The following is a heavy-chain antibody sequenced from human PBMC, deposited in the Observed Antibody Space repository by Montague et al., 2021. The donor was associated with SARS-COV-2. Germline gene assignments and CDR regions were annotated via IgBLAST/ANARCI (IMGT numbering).Heavy chain of an antibody. CDR3: ARGDVEMATIKSGGPFYHFDD. CDR1: GGSISSYY. J-gene: IGHJ4*02. Sequence: SETLSLTCTVSGGSISSYYWSWTRQPPGQGLEWIGYIYYSGSTNSNPSLKLPVTISVGTSKNQFSLKLSSVTAADTAVYYCARGDVEMATIKSGGPFYHFDDWGQGTLVTVSS. CDR2: IYYSGST. V-gene: IGHV4-59*13. D-gene: IGHD5-24*01.